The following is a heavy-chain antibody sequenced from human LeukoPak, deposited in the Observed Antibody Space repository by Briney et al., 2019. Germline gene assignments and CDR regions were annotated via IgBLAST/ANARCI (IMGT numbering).Heavy chain of an antibody. D-gene: IGHD3-3*01. J-gene: IGHJ4*02. Sequence: GGSLRLSCAASGFTFSSYSMNWVRQAPGKGLEWVSYISSSSSTIYYADSVKGRFTISRDNAKNSLYLQMNSLRAEDTALYYCAKSGYYDFTTPFDYWGQGTLVTVSS. CDR3: AKSGYYDFTTPFDY. CDR2: ISSSSSTI. CDR1: GFTFSSYS. V-gene: IGHV3-48*04.